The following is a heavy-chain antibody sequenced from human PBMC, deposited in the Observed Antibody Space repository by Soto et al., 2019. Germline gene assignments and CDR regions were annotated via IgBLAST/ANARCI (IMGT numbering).Heavy chain of an antibody. CDR3: ARVHPDGGLDP. CDR2: IYHSRST. Sequence: QLQLQESGSGLVKPSQTLSLTCAVSGGSISSGGYSWSWIRQPPGKGLEWIGYIYHSRSTYYNTSLKRPVTIAVNRTKNQSSLKLSSVAAADTAVYYCARVHPDGGLDPWAQGTLVTVSS. J-gene: IGHJ5*02. V-gene: IGHV4-30-2*01. CDR1: GGSISSGGYS.